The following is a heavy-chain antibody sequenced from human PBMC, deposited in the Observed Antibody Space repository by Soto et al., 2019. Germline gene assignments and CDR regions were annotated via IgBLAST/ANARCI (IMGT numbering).Heavy chain of an antibody. CDR3: AREETAWPLAYGLDV. CDR2: IRSGRDT. V-gene: IGHV3-21*01. D-gene: IGHD2-21*02. Sequence: GGSLRLSCAVSGFTFSNYYIHWVRQAPGKGLEWVSSIRSGRDTFYADSVKGRFSISRDDATSSVSLQMNSLRGEDTAVYFCAREETAWPLAYGLDVWGQGTTVTVSS. J-gene: IGHJ6*02. CDR1: GFTFSNYY.